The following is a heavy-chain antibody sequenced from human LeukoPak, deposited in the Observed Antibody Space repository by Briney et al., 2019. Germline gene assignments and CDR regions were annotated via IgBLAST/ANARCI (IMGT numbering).Heavy chain of an antibody. J-gene: IGHJ4*02. CDR2: ISWNSGSI. CDR1: GFAFDDYA. Sequence: GGSLRLSCAASGFAFDDYAMHWVRQAPGKGLEWVSGISWNSGSIGYADSVKGRFTISRDNAKNSLYLQMNSLRAEDTALYYCAKERTYGTYYFDYWGQGTLVTVSS. V-gene: IGHV3-9*01. CDR3: AKERTYGTYYFDY. D-gene: IGHD4-17*01.